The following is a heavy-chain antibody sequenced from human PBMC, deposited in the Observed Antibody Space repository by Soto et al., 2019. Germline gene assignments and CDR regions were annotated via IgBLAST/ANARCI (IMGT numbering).Heavy chain of an antibody. CDR3: ARYSSSWYLEGAFDI. D-gene: IGHD6-13*01. CDR1: GGTFSSYA. Sequence: QVQLVQSGAEVKKPGSSVKVSCKASGGTFSSYAISWVRQAPGQGLEWMGGIIPIFGTAHYAQKFQGRVTITADESTSTAYMELSSLSSEDTAVYYCARYSSSWYLEGAFDIWGQGTMVTVSS. J-gene: IGHJ3*02. CDR2: IIPIFGTA. V-gene: IGHV1-69*01.